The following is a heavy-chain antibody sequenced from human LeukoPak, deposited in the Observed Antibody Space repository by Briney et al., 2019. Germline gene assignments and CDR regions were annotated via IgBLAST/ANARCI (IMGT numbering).Heavy chain of an antibody. CDR3: ARGWSGSYPNYFDY. Sequence: GGSLRLSCAASGFTFSNYWMSWVRQAPGKGLEWVANIKQDGSEQYYVDSMRGRFTISRDNAKNSLYLQMNSLRGEDTAVYYCARGWSGSYPNYFDYWGQGTLVTVSS. D-gene: IGHD1-26*01. V-gene: IGHV3-7*01. CDR2: IKQDGSEQ. J-gene: IGHJ4*02. CDR1: GFTFSNYW.